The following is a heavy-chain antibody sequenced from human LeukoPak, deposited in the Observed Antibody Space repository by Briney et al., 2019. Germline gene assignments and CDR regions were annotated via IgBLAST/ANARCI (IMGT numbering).Heavy chain of an antibody. CDR2: IWYDGSNK. CDR3: ARGRIWYFDY. V-gene: IGHV3-33*08. Sequence: GGSLRLSCAASGFTVSSNYMSWVRQAPGKGLEWVAVIWYDGSNKYYADSVKGRFTISRDNSKNTLYLQMNSLRAEDTAVYYCARGRIWYFDYWGQGTLVTVSS. J-gene: IGHJ4*02. CDR1: GFTVSSNY. D-gene: IGHD3-16*01.